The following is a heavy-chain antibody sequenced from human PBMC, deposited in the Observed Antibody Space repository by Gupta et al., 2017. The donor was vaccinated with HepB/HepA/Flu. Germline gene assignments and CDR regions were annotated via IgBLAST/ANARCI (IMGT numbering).Heavy chain of an antibody. V-gene: IGHV3-72*01. CDR2: IRNKANSYTT. CDR3: TKVDHGNWGKTGMDV. J-gene: IGHJ6*02. D-gene: IGHD7-27*01. Sequence: GESMNRTCGGCGFTCGDRYMDWVRQAPGKGLEWIGRIRNKANSYTTEYAASVKGRFTITRDDSKNSLFLQMNRLKTEDTALYYCTKVDHGNWGKTGMDVWGQGTTVTVYS. CDR1: GFTCGDRY.